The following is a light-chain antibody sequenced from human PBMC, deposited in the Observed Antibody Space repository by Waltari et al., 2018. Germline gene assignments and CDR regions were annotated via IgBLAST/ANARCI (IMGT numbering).Light chain of an antibody. J-gene: IGLJ1*01. CDR1: SSDIGRNA. CDR3: AAWTDRLNGPYV. CDR2: SNY. Sequence: HSVLTQPPSASGTPGQRVTISCSGLSSDIGRNAVIWYQQLPGTAPRLLIYSNYRRPSGVPDRFSGSKSGTSASLAIGGLQSEDEADYYCAAWTDRLNGPYVFGTGTKVTVL. V-gene: IGLV1-44*01.